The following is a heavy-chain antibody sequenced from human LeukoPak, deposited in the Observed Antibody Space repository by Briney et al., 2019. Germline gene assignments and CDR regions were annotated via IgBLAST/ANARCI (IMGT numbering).Heavy chain of an antibody. V-gene: IGHV3-48*01. J-gene: IGHJ4*02. CDR1: VFTFSKYN. D-gene: IGHD5-12*01. CDR2: ISSISSAM. CDR3: AQSEIDYRYRCDN. Sequence: PGGSLRLSCAASVFTFSKYNMNLVRQAPGKGLEWVAYISSISSAMYYADSVKGRFTISRDNAKNSLYLQMNSLRADDTAVYYCAQSEIDYRYRCDNWGQGTLVTVSS.